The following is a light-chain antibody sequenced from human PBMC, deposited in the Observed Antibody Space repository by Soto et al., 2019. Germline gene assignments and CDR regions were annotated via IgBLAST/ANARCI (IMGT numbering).Light chain of an antibody. V-gene: IGLV1-40*01. CDR2: GST. Sequence: QSVLTQPPSVSGAPGQRVTISCTGSSSNIGKGYDVHWYQQLPRTVPKLLIYGSTIRPSGVPDRFSGSRSGTSASLAITGLQAEDEADYYCQSYDSSLNAFVFGGGTKLTVL. J-gene: IGLJ2*01. CDR3: QSYDSSLNAFV. CDR1: SSNIGKGYD.